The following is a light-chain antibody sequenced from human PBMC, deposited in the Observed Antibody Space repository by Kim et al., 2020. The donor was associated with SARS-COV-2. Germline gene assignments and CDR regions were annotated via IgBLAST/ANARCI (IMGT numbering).Light chain of an antibody. Sequence: SASPGDNVPFRCRVTQNIALYLAWYQKRPAKAPQLLMYAAYTLHTGAPSRFIGSGSETDFTLTINSLQSEDAATYFCQQYFDFPYTFGQGPKLEI. J-gene: IGKJ2*01. CDR1: QNIALY. V-gene: IGKV1D-8*02. CDR2: AAY. CDR3: QQYFDFPYT.